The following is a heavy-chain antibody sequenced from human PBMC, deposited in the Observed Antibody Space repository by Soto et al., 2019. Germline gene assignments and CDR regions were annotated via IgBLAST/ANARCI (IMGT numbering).Heavy chain of an antibody. Sequence: EERLLQSGGALVQPGGSLRLSCEGSGFTFSNYAMTWVRQAPGKGLEWVSCLSGSGRSTYYADSVKGRFTISIDNSNDTLYLQLNSLRVDDTAVYFCAKVSDYSTTFDAFDVWGQGTMLTVSS. J-gene: IGHJ3*01. CDR1: GFTFSNYA. V-gene: IGHV3-23*01. CDR3: AKVSDYSTTFDAFDV. D-gene: IGHD6-13*01. CDR2: LSGSGRST.